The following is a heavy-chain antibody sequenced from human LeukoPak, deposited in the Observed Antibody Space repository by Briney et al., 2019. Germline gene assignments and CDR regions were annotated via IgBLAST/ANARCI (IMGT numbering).Heavy chain of an antibody. D-gene: IGHD6-13*01. CDR2: IKQDGSEK. J-gene: IGHJ6*02. Sequence: GGSLRLSCAASGFTFSSYWMSWVRQAPGKGLEWVANIKQDGSEKYYVDSVKGRFTISRDNAKNSLYLQMNSLRAEDTAVYYCARDLGSSSLPGIGDYYYGMDVWGQGTTVTVSS. CDR1: GFTFSSYW. V-gene: IGHV3-7*03. CDR3: ARDLGSSSLPGIGDYYYGMDV.